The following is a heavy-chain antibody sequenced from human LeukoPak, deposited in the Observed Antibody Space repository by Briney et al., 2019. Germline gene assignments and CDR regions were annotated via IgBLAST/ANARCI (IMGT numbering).Heavy chain of an antibody. J-gene: IGHJ4*02. Sequence: KPGGSLRLSCAASGFTFSSYSMNWVRQAPGKGLEWVSSISSSSSYIYYADSVKGRFTISRDNAKNSLYLQMNSLRAEDTAVYYCAKDMSRVRGLVPAAKTFDYWGQGTLDTVSS. D-gene: IGHD2-2*01. V-gene: IGHV3-21*01. CDR3: AKDMSRVRGLVPAAKTFDY. CDR2: ISSSSSYI. CDR1: GFTFSSYS.